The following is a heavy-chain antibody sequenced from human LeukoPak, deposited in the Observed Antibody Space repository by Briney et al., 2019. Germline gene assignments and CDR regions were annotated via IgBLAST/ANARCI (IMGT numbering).Heavy chain of an antibody. CDR1: GFTVSSNY. V-gene: IGHV3-53*01. CDR3: ATNSDYDNTLFDY. D-gene: IGHD5-12*01. Sequence: PGGSLRLSCAASGFTVSSNYMSWVRQAPGKGLEWVSVLYSGGSTYYADSVKGRFTISRDNSKNTLYLQMNSLRAEDTAVYYCATNSDYDNTLFDYWGQGSLVTVSS. J-gene: IGHJ4*02. CDR2: LYSGGST.